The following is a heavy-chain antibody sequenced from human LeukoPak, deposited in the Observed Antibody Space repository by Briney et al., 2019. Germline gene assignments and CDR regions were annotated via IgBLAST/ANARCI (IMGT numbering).Heavy chain of an antibody. D-gene: IGHD6-13*01. V-gene: IGHV1-2*02. Sequence: ASVTVSYKASGYTFTGYYMHWVRQAPGQGLKWMAWINPNNGDTNYAQKFQGRVTMTRDTSISTAYMELSRLISDDTAVYYCARGDSSLKLGDYWGQGTLVTVSS. CDR2: INPNNGDT. CDR1: GYTFTGYY. J-gene: IGHJ4*02. CDR3: ARGDSSLKLGDY.